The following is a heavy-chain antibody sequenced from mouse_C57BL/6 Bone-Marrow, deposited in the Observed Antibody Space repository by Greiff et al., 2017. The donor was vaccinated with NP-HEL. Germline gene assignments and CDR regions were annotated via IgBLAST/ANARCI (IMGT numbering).Heavy chain of an antibody. D-gene: IGHD1-1*01. Sequence: VKLMESGPGLVAPSQSLSITCTVSGFSLTSYGVSWVRQPPGKGLEWLGVIWGDGSTNYHSALISRLSISKDNSKSQVFLKLNSLQTDDTATYYCAKPDYYYYGSSYDYYAMDYWGQGTSVTVSS. CDR2: IWGDGST. CDR3: AKPDYYYYGSSYDYYAMDY. CDR1: GFSLTSYG. V-gene: IGHV2-3*01. J-gene: IGHJ4*01.